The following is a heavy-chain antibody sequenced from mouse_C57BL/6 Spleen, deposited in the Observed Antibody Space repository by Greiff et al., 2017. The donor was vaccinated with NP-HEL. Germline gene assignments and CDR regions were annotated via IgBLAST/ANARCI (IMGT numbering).Heavy chain of an antibody. J-gene: IGHJ4*01. CDR1: GYSITSGYY. D-gene: IGHD1-1*01. V-gene: IGHV3-6*01. CDR2: ISYDGSN. CDR3: ARDGPPFIEAMDY. Sequence: EVQLVESGPGLVKPSQSLSLTCSVTGYSITSGYYWNWIRQFPGNKLEWMGYISYDGSNNYNPSLKNRISITRDTSKNQFFLKLNSVTTEDTATYYCARDGPPFIEAMDYWGQGTSVTVSS.